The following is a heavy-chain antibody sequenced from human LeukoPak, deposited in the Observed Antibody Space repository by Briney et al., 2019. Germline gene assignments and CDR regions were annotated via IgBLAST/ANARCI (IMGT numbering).Heavy chain of an antibody. V-gene: IGHV3-23*01. CDR3: AKDGSWGDYYFYFYMDV. J-gene: IGHJ6*03. CDR1: GSGFTFGNFG. D-gene: IGHD3-16*01. CDR2: ISGSGYYT. Sequence: GGSLRLSCEASGSGFTFGNFGMSWVRQAPGKGLEWLSGISGSGYYTYYADSVKGRFTISRDNSKNTLYTQMNSLRAEDTAVYYCAKDGSWGDYYFYFYMDVWGKGATVTVSS.